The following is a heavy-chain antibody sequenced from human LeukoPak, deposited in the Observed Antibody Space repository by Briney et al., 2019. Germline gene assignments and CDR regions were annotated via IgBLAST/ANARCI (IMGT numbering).Heavy chain of an antibody. Sequence: PGGSLRLSCGASGFTFSTSWMSWVRQAPGKGLEWVSAISGSGGSTYYADSVKGRFTISGDNSKNTLYLQMNSLRAEDTAFVYCAKDPYSSSPLDYWGQGTLVTVSS. V-gene: IGHV3-23*01. J-gene: IGHJ4*02. CDR1: GFTFSTSW. CDR3: AKDPYSSSPLDY. D-gene: IGHD6-6*01. CDR2: ISGSGGST.